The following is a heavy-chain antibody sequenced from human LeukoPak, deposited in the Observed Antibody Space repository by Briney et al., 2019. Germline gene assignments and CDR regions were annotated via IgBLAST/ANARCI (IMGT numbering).Heavy chain of an antibody. CDR1: GFTLCSYW. V-gene: IGHV3-7*01. J-gene: IGHJ6*03. CDR3: AREVGDYSHIKYYYYMDV. D-gene: IGHD5-12*01. CDR2: IKQGGSEK. Sequence: GGSLRLSCAASGFTLCSYWVSGVRKAPGKGGEGVANIKQGGSEKYYVDSVKGRFTISRDNAKNSLYLQMNSLRAEDTAVYYCAREVGDYSHIKYYYYMDVWGKGTTVTISS.